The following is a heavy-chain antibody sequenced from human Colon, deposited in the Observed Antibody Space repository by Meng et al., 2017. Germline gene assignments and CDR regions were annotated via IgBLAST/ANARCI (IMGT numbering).Heavy chain of an antibody. CDR3: ASRGFSYGYVSF. CDR2: IYHSGNT. CDR1: GCSLSNSNW. D-gene: IGHD5-18*01. V-gene: IGHV4-4*02. J-gene: IGHJ4*02. Sequence: QLHLPASAPGLVMPSGTLSLTCACSGCSLSNSNWWSWVRQSTGKGLEWIGEIYHSGNTNYNPSLKSRVTISVDKSKNQFSLKVSSVTAADTAVYYCASRGFSYGYVSFWGQGTLVTVSS.